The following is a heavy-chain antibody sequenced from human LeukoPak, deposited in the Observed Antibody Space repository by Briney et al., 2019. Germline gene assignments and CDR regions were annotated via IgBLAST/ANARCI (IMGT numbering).Heavy chain of an antibody. D-gene: IGHD6-13*01. V-gene: IGHV4-4*09. Sequence: SETLSLTCTVSGGSISSYYWSWIRQPPGKGLEWIAYIHTSGTTNYNPSLKSRVTIPVDTSKNQLSLRLSSVTAPDTAVYYCARHPPSSPFDYWGQGTLVTVSS. CDR1: GGSISSYY. CDR2: IHTSGTT. J-gene: IGHJ4*02. CDR3: ARHPPSSPFDY.